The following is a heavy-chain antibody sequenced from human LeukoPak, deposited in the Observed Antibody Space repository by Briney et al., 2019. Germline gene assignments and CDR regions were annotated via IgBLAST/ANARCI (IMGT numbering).Heavy chain of an antibody. V-gene: IGHV1-18*04. D-gene: IGHD6-13*01. CDR2: ISAYNDNT. CDR1: GYTFTSYG. Sequence: ASVKVSCKASGYTFTSYGISWVRQAPGQGLEWMGWISAYNDNTNYAQKLQGRVTMTTDTSTSTAYMELRSLRSDDTAVYYCARDPVIAAAGTGDNWFDPWGQGTLVTVSS. J-gene: IGHJ5*02. CDR3: ARDPVIAAAGTGDNWFDP.